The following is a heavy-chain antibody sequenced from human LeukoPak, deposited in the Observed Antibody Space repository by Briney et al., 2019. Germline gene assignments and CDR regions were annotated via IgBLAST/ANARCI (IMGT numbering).Heavy chain of an antibody. CDR2: IYSGGST. J-gene: IGHJ3*02. CDR1: GFTVSSNY. D-gene: IGHD3-3*01. CDR3: ARGTYYDFWSGYYHDAFDI. Sequence: GGSLRLSCAASGFTVSSNYMSWVRQAPGKGLEWVSVIYSGGSTYYADSVKGRFTISRDNSKNTLYLQMNSLRAEDMAVYYCARGTYYDFWSGYYHDAFDIWGQGTMVTVSS. V-gene: IGHV3-53*01.